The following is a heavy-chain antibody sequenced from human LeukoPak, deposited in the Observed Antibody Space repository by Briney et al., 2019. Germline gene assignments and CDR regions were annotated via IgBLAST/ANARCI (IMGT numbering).Heavy chain of an antibody. J-gene: IGHJ4*02. D-gene: IGHD5-18*01. CDR3: TIPASGYSYGVLDS. Sequence: GGSLRLSCAASGFSFSHAWMSWVRQAPGKGLEWVGRIRSKTDGGKTDYAAPVKGRFAISRDDSKNTLYLQMDSLKTEDTAVYYCTIPASGYSYGVLDSWGQGALVTVSS. CDR1: GFSFSHAW. V-gene: IGHV3-15*01. CDR2: IRSKTDGGKT.